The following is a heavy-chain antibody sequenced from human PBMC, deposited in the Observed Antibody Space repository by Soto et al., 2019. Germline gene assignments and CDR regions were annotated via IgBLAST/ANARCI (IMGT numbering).Heavy chain of an antibody. D-gene: IGHD6-13*01. Sequence: SETLSLTCTVSRGSISSDGYSWSWIRQPPGRGLEWIGFIYHTDSPSYNPSLRGRVTISVDTSKNQIYLNLTSVTAADTAVYFCAGSSSAATNWFDPWGQGTLVTVSS. CDR2: IYHTDSP. CDR3: AGSSSAATNWFDP. V-gene: IGHV4-30-2*05. J-gene: IGHJ5*02. CDR1: RGSISSDGYS.